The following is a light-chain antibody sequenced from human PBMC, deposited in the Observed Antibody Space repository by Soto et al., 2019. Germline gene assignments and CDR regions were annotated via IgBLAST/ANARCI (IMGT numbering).Light chain of an antibody. CDR1: QSVSNN. V-gene: IGKV3-20*01. CDR2: GAS. Sequence: EIVLTQSPATLSVSPGERAALSCRASQSVSNNLAWYQQKPGQPPRLLIYGASSRATGIPDRFSGSGAGTDSTLTISRLEPEDFAVYYCQQYGSSPLTFGGGTKVDIK. J-gene: IGKJ4*01. CDR3: QQYGSSPLT.